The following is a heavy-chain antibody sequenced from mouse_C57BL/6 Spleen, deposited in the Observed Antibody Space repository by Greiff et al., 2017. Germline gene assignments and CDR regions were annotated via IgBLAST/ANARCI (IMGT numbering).Heavy chain of an antibody. J-gene: IGHJ2*01. CDR1: GYTFTSYW. V-gene: IGHV1-50*01. Sequence: QVQLQQPGAELVKPGASVKLSCKASGYTFTSYWMQWVKQRPGQGLEWIGEIDPSDSYTNYNQKFKGKATLTVDTSSSTAYMQLSSLTSEDSAVYYCARGGGNYGFDYWGQGTTLTVSS. CDR3: ARGGGNYGFDY. D-gene: IGHD2-1*01. CDR2: IDPSDSYT.